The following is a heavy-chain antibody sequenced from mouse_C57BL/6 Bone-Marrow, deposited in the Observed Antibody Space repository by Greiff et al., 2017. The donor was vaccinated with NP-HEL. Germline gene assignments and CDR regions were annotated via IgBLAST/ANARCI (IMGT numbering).Heavy chain of an antibody. D-gene: IGHD2-5*01. Sequence: VKLMESGPGLVQPSQSLSITCTVSGFSLTSYGVHWVRQSPGKGLEWLGVIWSGGSTDYNAAFISRLSISKDNSKSQVFFKMNSLQADDTAIYYCARTQNHNSNYWYFDVWGTGTTVTVSS. V-gene: IGHV2-2*01. CDR1: GFSLTSYG. J-gene: IGHJ1*03. CDR2: IWSGGST. CDR3: ARTQNHNSNYWYFDV.